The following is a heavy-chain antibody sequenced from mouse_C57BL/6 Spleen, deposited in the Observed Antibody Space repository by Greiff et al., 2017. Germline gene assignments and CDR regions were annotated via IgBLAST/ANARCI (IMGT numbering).Heavy chain of an antibody. J-gene: IGHJ4*01. CDR1: GYTFTSYW. Sequence: QVQLQQPGAELVKPGASVKLSCKASGYTFTSYWMHWVKQRPGQGLEWIGMIHPNSGSTNYNEKFKSKATLTVDKSSSTAYMQLSSLTSEDSAVYYCAGVLPGYYAMDYWGQGTSVTVSS. D-gene: IGHD1-1*01. CDR3: AGVLPGYYAMDY. CDR2: IHPNSGST. V-gene: IGHV1-64*01.